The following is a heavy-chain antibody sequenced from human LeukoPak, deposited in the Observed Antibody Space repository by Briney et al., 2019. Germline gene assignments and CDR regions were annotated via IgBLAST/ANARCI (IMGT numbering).Heavy chain of an antibody. V-gene: IGHV3-53*01. CDR3: ARGLFLSGYLDAFDI. Sequence: GGSLRLSCEVSGFIFSSYWMTWVRQAPGKGLEWVSLIYNDGRTYYADSVKGRCTISRDNLKNVLYLQMNSLKVEDTALYYCARGLFLSGYLDAFDIWGQGTVVTVSS. CDR1: GFIFSSYW. D-gene: IGHD3-22*01. CDR2: IYNDGRT. J-gene: IGHJ3*02.